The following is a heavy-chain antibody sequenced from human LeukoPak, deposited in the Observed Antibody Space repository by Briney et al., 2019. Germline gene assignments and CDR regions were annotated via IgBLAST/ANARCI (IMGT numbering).Heavy chain of an antibody. V-gene: IGHV3-13*01. CDR1: GLTLGGHD. CDR2: VSSGHHA. Sequence: SGGSLRLSCTASGLTLGGHDMHWVRQTTGEGLEWVAAVSSGHHAFYAGSVKGRFTVSREDAKNSLYLQMNSLRAGDTAVYYCAGGPGVLAIAEYYGMAVWGQGTTVTVSS. J-gene: IGHJ6*02. D-gene: IGHD2-8*02. CDR3: AGGPGVLAIAEYYGMAV.